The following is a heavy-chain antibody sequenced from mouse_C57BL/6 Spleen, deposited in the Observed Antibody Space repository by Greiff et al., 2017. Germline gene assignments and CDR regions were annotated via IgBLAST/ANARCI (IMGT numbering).Heavy chain of an antibody. CDR2: INPNNGGT. D-gene: IGHD2-1*01. CDR1: GYTFTDYN. J-gene: IGHJ2*01. CDR3: ARDGNYFDY. Sequence: VHVKQSGPELVKPGASVKMSCKASGYTFTDYNMHWVKQSHGKSLEWIGYINPNNGGTSYNQKFKGKATLTVNKSSSTAYMELRSLTSEDSAVYYCARDGNYFDYWGQGTTLTVSS. V-gene: IGHV1-22*01.